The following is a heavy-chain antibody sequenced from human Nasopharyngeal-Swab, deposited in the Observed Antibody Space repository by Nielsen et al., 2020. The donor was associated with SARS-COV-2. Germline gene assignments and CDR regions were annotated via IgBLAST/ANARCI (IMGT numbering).Heavy chain of an antibody. CDR3: ASPKTFYGGNTGVDRAFDI. V-gene: IGHV3-30-3*01. CDR1: GFTFSSYA. Sequence: GESLKISCAASGFTFSSYAMHWVRQAPGKGLEWVAVISYDGSNKYYADSVKGRFTISRDNSKNTLHLQMNSLRAEDTAVYYCASPKTFYGGNTGVDRAFDIWGQGTMVIVSS. D-gene: IGHD4-23*01. J-gene: IGHJ3*02. CDR2: ISYDGSNK.